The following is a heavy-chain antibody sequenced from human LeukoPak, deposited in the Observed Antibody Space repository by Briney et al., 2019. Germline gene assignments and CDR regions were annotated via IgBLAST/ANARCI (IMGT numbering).Heavy chain of an antibody. CDR3: ANEVRPNDY. V-gene: IGHV3-23*01. CDR1: GFTFSSHA. Sequence: GGSLRLSCVASGFTFSSHAMCWVRQAPGKGLEWVASIDISGGSTYYEDSVQGRFTISRDNSKNTLYLETNSLRVEDTALYYCANEVRPNDYWGQGTLVTVSS. J-gene: IGHJ4*02. CDR2: IDISGGST. D-gene: IGHD1-1*01.